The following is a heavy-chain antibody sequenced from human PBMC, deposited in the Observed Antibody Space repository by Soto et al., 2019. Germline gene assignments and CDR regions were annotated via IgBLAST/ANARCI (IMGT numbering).Heavy chain of an antibody. CDR2: IIPIFGTA. V-gene: IGHV1-69*13. Sequence: GASVKVSCKASGGTFSSYAISWVRQAPGQGLEWMGGIIPIFGTANYAQKFQGRVTITADESTSTAYMELSSLRSEDTAVYYCASSIAAADNHYFDYWGQGTLVTVSS. CDR1: GGTFSSYA. CDR3: ASSIAAADNHYFDY. D-gene: IGHD6-13*01. J-gene: IGHJ4*02.